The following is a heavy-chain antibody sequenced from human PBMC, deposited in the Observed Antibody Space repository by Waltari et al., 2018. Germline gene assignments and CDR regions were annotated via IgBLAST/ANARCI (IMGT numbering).Heavy chain of an antibody. V-gene: IGHV4-39*02. J-gene: IGHJ3*01. CDR3: ATYIGASVGTAAFDV. CDR2: GSYSAAT. D-gene: IGHD5-12*01. CDR1: GVSITSNRHY. Sequence: QLQLQESGPGLVKPSETLSLTCSVSGVSITSNRHYWGWIRQPPGQGLEWIGTGSYSAATYTSPSLESRVTVSRDTSKNHLSLKLVSVTAADTAVYYCATYIGASVGTAAFDVWGQGTMVTVSS.